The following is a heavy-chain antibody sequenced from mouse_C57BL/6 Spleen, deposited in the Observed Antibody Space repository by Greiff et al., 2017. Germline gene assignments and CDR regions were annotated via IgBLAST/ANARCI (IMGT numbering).Heavy chain of an antibody. CDR3: AREWASRGRNY. CDR1: GYTFTSYW. Sequence: QVQLQQPGAELVKPGASVKMSCKASGYTFTSYWITWVKQRPGQGLEWIGDIYPGSGSTNYNEKFKSKATLTVDTSSSTAYMQLSSLTYEDSAVYYCAREWASRGRNYWGQGTTLTVSS. D-gene: IGHD3-1*01. V-gene: IGHV1-55*01. CDR2: IYPGSGST. J-gene: IGHJ2*01.